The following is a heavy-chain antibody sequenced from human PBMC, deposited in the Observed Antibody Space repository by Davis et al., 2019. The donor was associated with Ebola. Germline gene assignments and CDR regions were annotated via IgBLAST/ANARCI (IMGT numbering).Heavy chain of an antibody. J-gene: IGHJ4*02. CDR3: AKGTLGIAAAVFDY. V-gene: IGHV3-21*04. Sequence: GESLKISCAASGFTFSSYSMNWVRQAPGKGLEWVSSISSSSSYIYYADSVKGRFTISRDNSKNTLYLQMNSLRAEDTAVYYCAKGTLGIAAAVFDYWGQGTLVTVSS. CDR2: ISSSSSYI. CDR1: GFTFSSYS. D-gene: IGHD6-13*01.